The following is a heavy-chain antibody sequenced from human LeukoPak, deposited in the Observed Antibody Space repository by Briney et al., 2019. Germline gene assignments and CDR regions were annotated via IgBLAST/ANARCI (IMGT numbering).Heavy chain of an antibody. V-gene: IGHV4-30-4*01. CDR2: IYYSGST. CDR1: GGSISSGDYY. CDR3: GRGQSPYYYYGMDV. Sequence: SQTLSLTCTVSGGSISSGDYYWSWIRQPPGKGLEWIGYIYYSGSTYYNPSLKSRVTISVDTSKNQFSLKLSSVTAADTAVYYCGRGQSPYYYYGMDVWGQGTTVTVSS. J-gene: IGHJ6*02.